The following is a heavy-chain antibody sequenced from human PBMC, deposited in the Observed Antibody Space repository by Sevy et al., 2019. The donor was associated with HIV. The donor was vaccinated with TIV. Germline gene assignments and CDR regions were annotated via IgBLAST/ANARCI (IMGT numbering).Heavy chain of an antibody. CDR2: IYYSGST. D-gene: IGHD3-22*01. CDR1: GGSISSYY. J-gene: IGHJ4*02. Sequence: SETLSLTCTVSGGSISSYYWSWIRQPPGKGLEWIEYIYYSGSTNYNPSLKSRVTISVDTSKNQFSLKLSSVTAADTAVYYCAGATHYYDSSGYYSWGQGTLVTVSS. CDR3: AGATHYYDSSGYYS. V-gene: IGHV4-59*01.